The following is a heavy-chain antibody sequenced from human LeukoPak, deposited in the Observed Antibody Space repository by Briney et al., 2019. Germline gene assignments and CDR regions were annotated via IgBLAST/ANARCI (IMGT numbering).Heavy chain of an antibody. V-gene: IGHV3-9*01. D-gene: IGHD3-22*01. CDR1: GFTFDDYA. CDR2: ISWNSGSI. CDR3: AKGQEYYYDGTTVDY. J-gene: IGHJ4*02. Sequence: PGRSLRLSCAASGFTFDDYAMHWVRQAPGKGLEWVSGISWNSGSIGYADSVKGRFTISRDNAKNSLYLQMNSLRAEDTALYYCAKGQEYYYDGTTVDYWGQGTLVTVSS.